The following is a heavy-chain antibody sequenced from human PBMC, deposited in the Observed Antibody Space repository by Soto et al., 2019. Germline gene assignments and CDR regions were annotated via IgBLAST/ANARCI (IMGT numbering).Heavy chain of an antibody. V-gene: IGHV3-23*01. J-gene: IGHJ3*02. D-gene: IGHD3-22*01. Sequence: EVQLLESGGGLVQPGGSLRLSCAASGFTFSSYAMSWVRQAPGKGLEWVSAISGSGGSTYYADSVKGRFTISRDNSKNTLYLQMNSLRAEDTAVYYCAKARGYYYDSSGYSLDAFDIWGQGTMVTVSS. CDR1: GFTFSSYA. CDR2: ISGSGGST. CDR3: AKARGYYYDSSGYSLDAFDI.